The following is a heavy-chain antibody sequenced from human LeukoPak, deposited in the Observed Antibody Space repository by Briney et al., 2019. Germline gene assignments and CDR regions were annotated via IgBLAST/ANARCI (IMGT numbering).Heavy chain of an antibody. V-gene: IGHV3-23*01. Sequence: HPGGTLRLSCAASGFTFSSYGMSWVRQAPGKGLEWVSAISGSGGSTYYADSVKGRFTISRDNSKNTLYLQINSLRAGDTAVYYCAKDSYDDSIWGQGTLVTVSS. CDR2: ISGSGGST. CDR1: GFTFSSYG. CDR3: AKDSYDDSI. D-gene: IGHD5-18*01. J-gene: IGHJ1*01.